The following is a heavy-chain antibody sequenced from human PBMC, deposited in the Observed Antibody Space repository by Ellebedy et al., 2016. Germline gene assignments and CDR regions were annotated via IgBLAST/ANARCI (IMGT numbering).Heavy chain of an antibody. J-gene: IGHJ3*02. V-gene: IGHV6-1*01. CDR3: ARTPIVAGAFDI. D-gene: IGHD5-12*01. CDR2: TYYRSRWYN. CDR1: GDSVSKNSVA. Sequence: SQTLSLTCAISGDSVSKNSVAWNWIRQSPSRGLAWLGRTYYRSRWYNDYAESVRSRITISPDTSKNLFSLPLNSVTPQDTAVYYCARTPIVAGAFDIWGQGTLVTVSS.